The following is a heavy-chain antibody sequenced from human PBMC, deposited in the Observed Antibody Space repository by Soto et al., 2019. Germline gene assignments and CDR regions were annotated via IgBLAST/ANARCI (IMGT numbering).Heavy chain of an antibody. CDR3: ARDHYYDSSGYYGSFDY. J-gene: IGHJ4*02. V-gene: IGHV3-11*01. CDR2: ISSSGSTI. D-gene: IGHD3-22*01. CDR1: GFTFSDYY. Sequence: QVQLVESGGGLVKPGGSLRLSCAASGFTFSDYYMSWIRQAPGKGLEWVSYISSSGSTIYYADSVKGRFTNSRDNAKNSLYLQMNSLRAEDTDVYYCARDHYYDSSGYYGSFDYWGQGTLVTVSS.